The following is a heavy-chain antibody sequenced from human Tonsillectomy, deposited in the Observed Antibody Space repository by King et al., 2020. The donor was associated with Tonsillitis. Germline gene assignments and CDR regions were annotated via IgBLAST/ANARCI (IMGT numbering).Heavy chain of an antibody. Sequence: VQLVESGGGLVQPGGSLRLSCAASGFTFSSYAMSWVRQAPGKGLEWVSAISGSGGSTYYADSVKGRFTISRDNSKNTLYLQMNSLRAEDTAVYYCAEVWSGWYSSQYYYYGMDVWGQGTTVTVSS. J-gene: IGHJ6*02. CDR2: ISGSGGST. CDR3: AEVWSGWYSSQYYYYGMDV. CDR1: GFTFSSYA. D-gene: IGHD6-19*01. V-gene: IGHV3-23*04.